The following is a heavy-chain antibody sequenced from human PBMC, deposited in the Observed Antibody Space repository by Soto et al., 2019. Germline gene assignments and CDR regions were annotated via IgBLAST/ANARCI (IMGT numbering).Heavy chain of an antibody. D-gene: IGHD3-16*01. Sequence: SETLSLTCAVYGRSFSGYYWSWIRQPPGKGLEWIGEINHSGSTNYNPSLKSRVTISVDTSKNQFSLKLSSVTAADTAVYYCARVTEGWFDPWGQGTLVTVSS. CDR1: GRSFSGYY. J-gene: IGHJ5*02. CDR2: INHSGST. V-gene: IGHV4-34*01. CDR3: ARVTEGWFDP.